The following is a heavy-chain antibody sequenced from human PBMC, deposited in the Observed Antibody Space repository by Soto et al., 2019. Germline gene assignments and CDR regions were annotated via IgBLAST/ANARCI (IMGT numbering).Heavy chain of an antibody. CDR2: IKQDGSEK. Sequence: EVQLVESGGGLVQPGGSLRLSCAASGFTFSSYWMSWVRQAPGKGLEWVANIKQDGSEKYYVDSVKGRFTISRDNAKNSLYLQMNSLRAEDTAVYYCARGVWDAAPFYYGMDVWGQGTTVTVSS. CDR3: ARGVWDAAPFYYGMDV. J-gene: IGHJ6*02. CDR1: GFTFSSYW. D-gene: IGHD6-13*01. V-gene: IGHV3-7*01.